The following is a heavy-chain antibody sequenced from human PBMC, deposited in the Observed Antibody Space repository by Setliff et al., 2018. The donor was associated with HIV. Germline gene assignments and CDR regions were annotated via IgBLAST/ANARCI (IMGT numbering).Heavy chain of an antibody. J-gene: IGHJ6*03. D-gene: IGHD3-10*01. CDR1: GFTFDDYA. Sequence: GGSLRLSCAVSGFTFDDYAMHWVWQVPGKGLEWVSSISWNSGRIGYADSVKGRFTISRDNAKKSLYLQMNSLRVEDTALYYCAKEYYGSESRYYYYYYMDVWGKGTTVTVSS. CDR2: ISWNSGRI. V-gene: IGHV3-9*01. CDR3: AKEYYGSESRYYYYYYMDV.